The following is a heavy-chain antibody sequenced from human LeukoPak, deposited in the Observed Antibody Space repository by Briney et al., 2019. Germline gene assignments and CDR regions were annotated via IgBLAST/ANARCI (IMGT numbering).Heavy chain of an antibody. CDR2: TYYRSKWYN. J-gene: IGHJ5*02. V-gene: IGHV6-1*01. D-gene: IGHD1-26*01. CDR1: GDSVSSNSAA. CDR3: ARDLGGSYGFHHTLGSLNNWFDP. Sequence: SQTLSLTCAISGDSVSSNSAAWNWIRQSPSRGLEWLGRTYYRSKWYNDYAVSVKSRITINPDTSKNQFSLQLNSVTPEDTAVYYCARDLGGSYGFHHTLGSLNNWFDPWGQGTLVTVSS.